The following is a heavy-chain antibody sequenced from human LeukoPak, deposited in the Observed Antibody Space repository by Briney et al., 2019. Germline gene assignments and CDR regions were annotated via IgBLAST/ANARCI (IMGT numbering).Heavy chain of an antibody. J-gene: IGHJ4*02. CDR3: AGDRSECSGGSCYSGGFDY. D-gene: IGHD2-15*01. CDR1: GFTVSSNN. CDR2: IYSGGST. V-gene: IGHV3-53*01. Sequence: TGGSLRLSCAASGFTVSSNNMSWVRQAPGKGLEWVSVIYSGGSTYYADSVKGRFTISRDNSKNTLYLQMNSLRAEDTAVYYCAGDRSECSGGSCYSGGFDYWGQGTLVTVSS.